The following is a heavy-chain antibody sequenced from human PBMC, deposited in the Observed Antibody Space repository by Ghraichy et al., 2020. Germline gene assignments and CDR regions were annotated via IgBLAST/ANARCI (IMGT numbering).Heavy chain of an antibody. CDR1: GYTFSDHY. D-gene: IGHD2-21*01. V-gene: IGHV3-72*01. CDR2: IKNKFNRYTT. Sequence: GGSLRLSCAAAGYTFSDHYMDWVRQAPGTGLEWVARIKNKFNRYTTEYAASVQGRFTISRDDSQNSLYLQMNSLKTEDTAVYYCARAAYSHGLDVWGQGTTFTV. J-gene: IGHJ6*02. CDR3: ARAAYSHGLDV.